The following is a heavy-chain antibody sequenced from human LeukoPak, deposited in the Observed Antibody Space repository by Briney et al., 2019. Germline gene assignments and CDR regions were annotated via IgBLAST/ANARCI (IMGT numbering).Heavy chain of an antibody. CDR3: ARAPGGFHGDYSPIAY. D-gene: IGHD4-17*01. J-gene: IGHJ4*02. V-gene: IGHV3-30-3*01. Sequence: GGSLRLSCTASGFTFSSYAMHWVRQAPGKGLQWLALTSDDGSTKYYVDSVKGRFTISRDNSQNTLFLQMNSLRAEETAMYYCARAPGGFHGDYSPIAYWGQGTLVTVSS. CDR1: GFTFSSYA. CDR2: TSDDGSTK.